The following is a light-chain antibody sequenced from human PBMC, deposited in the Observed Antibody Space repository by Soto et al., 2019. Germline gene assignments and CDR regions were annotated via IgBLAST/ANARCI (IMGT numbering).Light chain of an antibody. J-gene: IGKJ1*01. CDR1: QSLLHSNGYNY. V-gene: IGKV2-28*01. CDR2: LGS. Sequence: DIVMTQSPLSLPVTPGEPASISCRSSQSLLHSNGYNYLDWYLQKPGQSPQLLIYLGSNRSSGVPDRFSGSGSGTDFTLKISRVEAEDVGVYYCMQALQTPRTFGQATK. CDR3: MQALQTPRT.